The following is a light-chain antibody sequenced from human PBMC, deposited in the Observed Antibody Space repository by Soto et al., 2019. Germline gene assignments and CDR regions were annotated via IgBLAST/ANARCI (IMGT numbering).Light chain of an antibody. CDR2: GAS. CDR3: QQYEKWPPSIT. Sequence: EMVMTQSPATLSVSPGERASLSCRASQSISSNLAWYQQKPGQAPRLLIYGASTRATGIPVRFSGSGSGAEFTLTISSLQSEDFAVYYCQQYEKWPPSITFGQGTRLEIK. CDR1: QSISSN. V-gene: IGKV3-15*01. J-gene: IGKJ5*01.